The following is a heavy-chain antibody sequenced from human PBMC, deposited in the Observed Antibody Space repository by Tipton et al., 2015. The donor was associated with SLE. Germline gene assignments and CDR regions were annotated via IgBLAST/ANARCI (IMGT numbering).Heavy chain of an antibody. CDR2: MNHSGST. CDR1: GGSFSGYY. Sequence: GLVKPSETLSLTCAVYGGSFSGYYWTWIRQPPGKGLEWIGEMNHSGSTNYNSSLKSRITISIDTSKNQFSLKLSSVTAADTAVYYCARGLYSSASPMDVWGKGTTVTVSS. J-gene: IGHJ6*04. CDR3: ARGLYSSASPMDV. D-gene: IGHD6-19*01. V-gene: IGHV4-34*10.